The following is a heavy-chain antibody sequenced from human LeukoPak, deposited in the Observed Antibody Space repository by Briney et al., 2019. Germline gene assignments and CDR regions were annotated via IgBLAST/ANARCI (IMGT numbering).Heavy chain of an antibody. CDR3: ARAARGIQYQGPDY. Sequence: ASVKVSCKASGGTFSSYAISWVRQAPGQGLEWMGGIIPIFGTANYAQKFQGRVTITADESTSTAYMELSSLRSEDTAVYYCARAARGIQYQGPDYWGQGTLVTVSS. J-gene: IGHJ4*02. CDR2: IIPIFGTA. CDR1: GGTFSSYA. V-gene: IGHV1-69*13. D-gene: IGHD3-16*01.